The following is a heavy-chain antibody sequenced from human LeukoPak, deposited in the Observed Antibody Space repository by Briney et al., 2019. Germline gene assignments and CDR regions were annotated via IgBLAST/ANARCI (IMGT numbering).Heavy chain of an antibody. D-gene: IGHD3-10*01. Sequence: SETLSLTCTVSGGSISSYYWSWIRQPPGKGLEWIGYIYYSGSTNYNPSLKSRVTISVDTSKNQFSLKLSSVTAADTAVYYCARDPSGTGWFDPWGQGTLVTVSS. CDR2: IYYSGST. CDR1: GGSISSYY. J-gene: IGHJ5*02. V-gene: IGHV4-59*01. CDR3: ARDPSGTGWFDP.